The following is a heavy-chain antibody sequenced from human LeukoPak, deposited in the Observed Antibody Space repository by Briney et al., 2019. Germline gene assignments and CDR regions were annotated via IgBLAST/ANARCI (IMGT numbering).Heavy chain of an antibody. CDR3: ARELALYCSSTSCYNNWFDP. J-gene: IGHJ5*02. D-gene: IGHD2-2*02. CDR1: GGTFSSYA. CDR2: IIPIFGTA. Sequence: SVKVSCKASGGTFSSYAISWVRQAPGQGLEWMGGIIPIFGTANYAQKFQGRVTITTDESTSTAYMELSSLRSEDTAVYYCARELALYCSSTSCYNNWFDPWGQGTLVTVSS. V-gene: IGHV1-69*05.